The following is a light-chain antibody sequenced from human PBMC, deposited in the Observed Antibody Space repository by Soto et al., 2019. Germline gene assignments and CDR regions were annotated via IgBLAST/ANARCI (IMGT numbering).Light chain of an antibody. CDR1: SSNIGNNY. CDR3: GTWDSSLSAGQV. Sequence: QSVLTQPPSVSAAPGQKFTISCSGSSSNIGNNYVSWYQQLPGTAPKLLIYDNNKRPSGIPDRFSGSKSGTSSTLGITGLQTGDEDDYYCGTWDSSLSAGQVFGTGTKVTVL. CDR2: DNN. J-gene: IGLJ1*01. V-gene: IGLV1-51*01.